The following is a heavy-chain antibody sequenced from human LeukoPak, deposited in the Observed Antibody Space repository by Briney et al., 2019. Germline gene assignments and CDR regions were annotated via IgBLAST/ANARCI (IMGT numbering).Heavy chain of an antibody. Sequence: GRSLRLSCATSGFTFSHYGMHWVRQAPGKGLEWVAVIWSDGTNRYYGDPVKGRFTISRDNFQRTVYLQMNSLRAEDTAVYYCAKDAQRGFDYSNSLDKWSQGTLVTVSS. CDR1: GFTFSHYG. V-gene: IGHV3-33*06. J-gene: IGHJ4*02. D-gene: IGHD4-11*01. CDR2: IWSDGTNR. CDR3: AKDAQRGFDYSNSLDK.